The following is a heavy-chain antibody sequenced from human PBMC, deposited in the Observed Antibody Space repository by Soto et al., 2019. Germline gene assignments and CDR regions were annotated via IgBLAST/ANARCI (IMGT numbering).Heavy chain of an antibody. J-gene: IGHJ4*02. CDR3: AIGPRMWLAGGGY. Sequence: SETLSLTWAVYGGTFSGYYWSWIRQPPGKGLEWLGEINHSGITDYNPSLKSRITISIDTSKKQFSLKLNSVTAADTAVYYCAIGPRMWLAGGGYWGQGTQVTVSS. CDR1: GGTFSGYY. V-gene: IGHV4-34*08. CDR2: INHSGIT. D-gene: IGHD6-19*01.